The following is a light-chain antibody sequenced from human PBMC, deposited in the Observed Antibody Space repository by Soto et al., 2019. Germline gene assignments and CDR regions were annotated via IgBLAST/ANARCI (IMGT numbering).Light chain of an antibody. Sequence: VVMTPSPLSLLVTLGKPASICCRSSQSLVYSDGKTYLSRFRQRPGKSLRRLIYKVSNRDTGVPDRVSGSGSGTDFRLKISQVLAEDVGVYYCMQTTHWARTFGRGTKLEIK. CDR3: MQTTHWART. CDR1: QSLVYSDGKTY. J-gene: IGKJ2*01. V-gene: IGKV2-30*01. CDR2: KVS.